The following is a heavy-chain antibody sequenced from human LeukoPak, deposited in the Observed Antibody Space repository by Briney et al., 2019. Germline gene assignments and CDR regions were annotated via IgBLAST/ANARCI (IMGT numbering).Heavy chain of an antibody. J-gene: IGHJ4*02. Sequence: SETLSLTCTVSGGSISSYYWSWIRQPPGKGLEWIGYIYYSGSTNYNPSLKGRVTISVDTSKNQFSLKLSSVTAADTAVYYCARAEWLRSIDYWGQGTLVTVSS. CDR1: GGSISSYY. V-gene: IGHV4-59*01. CDR3: ARAEWLRSIDY. CDR2: IYYSGST. D-gene: IGHD5-12*01.